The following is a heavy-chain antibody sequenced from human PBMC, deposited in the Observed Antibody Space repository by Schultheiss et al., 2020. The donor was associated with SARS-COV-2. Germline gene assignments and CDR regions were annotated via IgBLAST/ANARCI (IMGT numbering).Heavy chain of an antibody. J-gene: IGHJ6*03. Sequence: GGSLRLSCAASGFTFSSYWMHWVRQAPGKGLVWVSRINSDGSSTSYADSVKGRFTISRDNAKNTLYLQMNSLRAEDTAVYYCARGGLIAARPPLYYYYYMDVWGKGTTVTVSS. CDR1: GFTFSSYW. D-gene: IGHD6-6*01. V-gene: IGHV3-74*01. CDR2: INSDGSST. CDR3: ARGGLIAARPPLYYYYYMDV.